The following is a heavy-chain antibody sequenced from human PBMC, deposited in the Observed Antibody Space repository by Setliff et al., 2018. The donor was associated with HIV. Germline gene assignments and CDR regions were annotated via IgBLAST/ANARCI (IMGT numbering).Heavy chain of an antibody. J-gene: IGHJ5*02. V-gene: IGHV4-59*11. D-gene: IGHD2-2*01. CDR2: INYSGIT. CDR1: GGSITSHY. CDR3: ARDPGGLYCTSSSCQGGCFDP. Sequence: SETLSLTCSISGGSITSHYWNWIRQPPGKGLEWIGSINYSGITNYNPSLRGRVSISVDTSKSQTSLRLNSVSAADTAVYYCARDPGGLYCTSSSCQGGCFDPWGQGALVTVSS.